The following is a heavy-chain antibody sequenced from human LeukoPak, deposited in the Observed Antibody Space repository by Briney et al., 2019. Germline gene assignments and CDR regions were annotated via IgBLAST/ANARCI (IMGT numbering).Heavy chain of an antibody. J-gene: IGHJ3*02. D-gene: IGHD6-6*01. Sequence: PGGSLRLSCAASGFTFSSYAMHWVRQAPGKGLEWVAVISYDGSNKYYADSVKGRFTISRDNSKNTLYLQMNSLRAEDTAVYYCARETSVYAFDIWGQGTMVTVSS. CDR2: ISYDGSNK. CDR1: GFTFSSYA. V-gene: IGHV3-30*04. CDR3: ARETSVYAFDI.